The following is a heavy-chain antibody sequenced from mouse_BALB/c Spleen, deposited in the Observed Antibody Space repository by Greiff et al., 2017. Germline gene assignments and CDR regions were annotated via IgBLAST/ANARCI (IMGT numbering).Heavy chain of an antibody. Sequence: QVQLQQSGPELVKPGASVKISCKASGYAFSSSWMNWVKQRPGQGLEWIGRIYPGDGDTNYNGKFKGKATLTADKSSSTAYMQLSSLTSVDSAVYFCARSPFYYGSSPYYFDYWGQGTTLTVSS. CDR1: GYAFSSSW. J-gene: IGHJ2*01. CDR2: IYPGDGDT. D-gene: IGHD1-1*01. V-gene: IGHV1-82*01. CDR3: ARSPFYYGSSPYYFDY.